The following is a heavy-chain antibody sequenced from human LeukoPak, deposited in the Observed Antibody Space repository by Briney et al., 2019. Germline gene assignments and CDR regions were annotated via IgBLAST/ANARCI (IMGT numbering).Heavy chain of an antibody. D-gene: IGHD2-15*01. V-gene: IGHV3-23*01. J-gene: IGHJ6*02. CDR3: AKGGCSGGSCYATHYYYGMDV. CDR2: ISGSGGST. CDR1: GFTFSSFA. Sequence: GGSLRLSCAASGFTFSSFAMSWVRQAPGKGLEWVSAISGSGGSTYYADSVKGRFTISRDNSKNTLYLQMNSLRAEDTAVYYRAKGGCSGGSCYATHYYYGMDVWGQGTTVTVSS.